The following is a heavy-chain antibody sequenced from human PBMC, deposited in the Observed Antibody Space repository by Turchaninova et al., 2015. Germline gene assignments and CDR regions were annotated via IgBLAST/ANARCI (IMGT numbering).Heavy chain of an antibody. Sequence: QVQLQESGPGLVKTSDTLSLTGTVSGVSVVSLSWIWIRQPPGEGLQLMGYISDGGTTMYKSALKSRLTMSLDTSKNQFSLKLESVTSADTAVYYCARQTSPAGWHSFDYWGQGTLITVSS. D-gene: IGHD6-19*01. CDR1: GVSVVSLS. CDR2: ISDGGTT. V-gene: IGHV4-59*08. J-gene: IGHJ4*02. CDR3: ARQTSPAGWHSFDY.